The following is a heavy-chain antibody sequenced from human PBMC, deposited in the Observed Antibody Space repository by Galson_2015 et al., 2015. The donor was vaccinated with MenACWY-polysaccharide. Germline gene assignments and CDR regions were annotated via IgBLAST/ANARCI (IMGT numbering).Heavy chain of an antibody. J-gene: IGHJ4*02. Sequence: SLRLSCAASGFTFSSYAMNWVRQAPGKGLEWVSAISNSGGSTYYADSVKGRFTISRDNSKNTLFLQMNSLRAEDTAVYYCAKDKGGGSCWLNTKIDYWGQGTLVTVSS. V-gene: IGHV3-23*01. D-gene: IGHD2-15*01. CDR2: ISNSGGST. CDR1: GFTFSSYA. CDR3: AKDKGGGSCWLNTKIDY.